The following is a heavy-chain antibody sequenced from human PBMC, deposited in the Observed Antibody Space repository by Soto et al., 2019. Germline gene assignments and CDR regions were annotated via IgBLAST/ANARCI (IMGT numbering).Heavy chain of an antibody. V-gene: IGHV3-21*01. J-gene: IGHJ6*02. CDR1: GFALTTYS. CDR2: ITSSSSNI. Sequence: LRLSCEASGFALTTYSMNCVRQASGKGLEWVSSITSSSSNIHYADSVKGRFTISRDNARNSLYLQMNSLRAEDTAVYYCVRERGLSSFYGMDVWGQGTTVTVSS. CDR3: VRERGLSSFYGMDV. D-gene: IGHD3-10*01.